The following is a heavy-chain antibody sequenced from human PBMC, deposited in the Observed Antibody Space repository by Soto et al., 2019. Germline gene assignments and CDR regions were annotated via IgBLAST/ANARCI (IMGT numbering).Heavy chain of an antibody. D-gene: IGHD2-2*01. Sequence: QVQLVESGGGVVQPGRSLRLSCAASGFTFSSYGMHWVRQAPGKGLEWVAVISYDGSNKYYADSVKGRFTISRDNSKNTXFLQMNSLRAEDRAVYYCAKSIVVVPAALEDWYFDLWGRGTLVTVSS. J-gene: IGHJ2*01. CDR2: ISYDGSNK. CDR1: GFTFSSYG. CDR3: AKSIVVVPAALEDWYFDL. V-gene: IGHV3-30*18.